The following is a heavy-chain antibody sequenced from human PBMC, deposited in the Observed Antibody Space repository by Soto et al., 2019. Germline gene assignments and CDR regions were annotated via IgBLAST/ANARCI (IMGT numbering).Heavy chain of an antibody. CDR1: GYTFTTYG. CDR2: INTNNDDT. Sequence: ASVKVSCKTSGYTFTTYGISWVRQAPGQGLEWMGWINTNNDDTNYAQKFQGRVTMTTDTSANTAYMELRSLGSDDTAVYYCARGSGYYYWDDYWGQGTLVTVSS. J-gene: IGHJ4*02. CDR3: ARGSGYYYWDDY. V-gene: IGHV1-18*01. D-gene: IGHD3-22*01.